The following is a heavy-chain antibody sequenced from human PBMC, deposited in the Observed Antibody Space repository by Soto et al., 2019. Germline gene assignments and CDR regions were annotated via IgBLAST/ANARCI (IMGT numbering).Heavy chain of an antibody. J-gene: IGHJ5*02. CDR1: GFTFSSYG. V-gene: IGHV3-30*03. CDR3: ARARDTAMASKDNWFDP. Sequence: GGSLRLSCAASGFTFSSYGMHWVRQAPGKGLEWVAVISYDGNNRYYTDSVKGRFTISRDNSKNTLYLQVNSLRAEDTAVYYCARARDTAMASKDNWFDPWGQATLVTVSS. CDR2: ISYDGNNR. D-gene: IGHD5-18*01.